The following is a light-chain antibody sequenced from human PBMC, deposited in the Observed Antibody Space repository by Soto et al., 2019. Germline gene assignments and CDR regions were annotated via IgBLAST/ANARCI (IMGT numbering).Light chain of an antibody. CDR1: QSVSSD. CDR2: GAS. J-gene: IGKJ3*01. V-gene: IGKV3-15*01. CDR3: QLYHDWPPIT. Sequence: EIVMTQSPDTLSVSPGEGVTLSCRASQSVSSDLAWYQQKPGQSPRLLMYGASTRATDIPARFSGGGSGTEFTLTISSLQSEDVAIFYCQLYHDWPPITSGPGTKVEIK.